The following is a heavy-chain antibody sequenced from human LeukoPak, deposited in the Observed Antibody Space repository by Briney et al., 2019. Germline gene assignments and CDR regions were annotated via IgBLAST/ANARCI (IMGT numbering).Heavy chain of an antibody. V-gene: IGHV3-53*01. CDR1: GFTVSDYY. J-gene: IGHJ3*02. D-gene: IGHD2-21*02. Sequence: GGSLRISCAASGFTVSDYYMSWVRQAPGKGLEWVLVIYSDSRTYYADSVRGRFTISRDNSNNTLHLQMNSPRGEDTAVYYCARCGSDYDGGAFDIWGQGTMVTVSS. CDR2: IYSDSRT. CDR3: ARCGSDYDGGAFDI.